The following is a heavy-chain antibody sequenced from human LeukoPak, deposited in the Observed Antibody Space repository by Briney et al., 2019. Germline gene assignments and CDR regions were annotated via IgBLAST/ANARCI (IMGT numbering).Heavy chain of an antibody. V-gene: IGHV3-23*01. CDR1: GFTFSSCA. D-gene: IGHD3-22*01. CDR3: AKVYDTSGYYYYYYYMDV. J-gene: IGHJ6*03. Sequence: GGSLRLSCAASGFTFSSCAMSWVRQIPGKGLEWVSTVSITGDRTYYATSVKGRFTISRDNTKNTLFLQMDSLRAEDTAVYYCAKVYDTSGYYYYYYYMDVWGKGTTVTVSS. CDR2: VSITGDRT.